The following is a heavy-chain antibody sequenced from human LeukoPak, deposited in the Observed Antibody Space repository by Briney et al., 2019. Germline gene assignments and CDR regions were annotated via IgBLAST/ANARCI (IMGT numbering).Heavy chain of an antibody. CDR2: ISYDGSRE. CDR1: GFTFSTYN. V-gene: IGHV3-30-3*01. CDR3: ARDEYYYDSSGYYRYYYYGMDV. J-gene: IGHJ6*02. Sequence: PGGSLRLSCAASGFTFSTYNMHWVRQAPGKGLEWVAVISYDGSREYYADSVKGQFTISRDNSMNTLYLQMNSLRAEDTAVYYCARDEYYYDSSGYYRYYYYGMDVWGQGTTVTVSS. D-gene: IGHD3-22*01.